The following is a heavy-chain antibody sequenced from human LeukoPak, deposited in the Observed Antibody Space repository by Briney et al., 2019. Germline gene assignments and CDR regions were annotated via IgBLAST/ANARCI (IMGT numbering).Heavy chain of an antibody. J-gene: IGHJ4*02. CDR2: FDPEDGET. Sequence: ASVKVSCKASGYTFTSYDINWVRQAPGKGLEWMGGFDPEDGETIYAQKFQGRVTMTEDTSTDTAYMELSSLRSEDTAVYYCATGVVPAQRLPYWGQGTLVTVSS. V-gene: IGHV1-24*01. D-gene: IGHD2-2*01. CDR1: GYTFTSYD. CDR3: ATGVVPAQRLPY.